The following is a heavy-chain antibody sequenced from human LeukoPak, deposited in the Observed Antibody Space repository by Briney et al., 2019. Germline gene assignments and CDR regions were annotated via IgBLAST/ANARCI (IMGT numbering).Heavy chain of an antibody. CDR2: ISSSGSTI. Sequence: GGSLRLSCAASGFTFSDYYMSWIRQAPGKGLEWVSYISSSGSTIYYADSVKGRFTISRDNAKNSLYLQMNSLRAEDTAVYYCARDDWSGLMATYYYGMDVWGQGTTVTVSS. CDR3: ARDDWSGLMATYYYGMDV. J-gene: IGHJ6*02. V-gene: IGHV3-11*01. CDR1: GFTFSDYY. D-gene: IGHD3-3*01.